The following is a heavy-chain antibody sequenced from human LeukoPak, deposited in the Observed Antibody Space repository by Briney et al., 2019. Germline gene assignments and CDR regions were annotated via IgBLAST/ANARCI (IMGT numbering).Heavy chain of an antibody. V-gene: IGHV4-34*01. CDR2: INHSGST. J-gene: IGHJ6*03. CDR1: GGSFSGYY. Sequence: SETLSLTCAVYGGSFSGYYWSWIRQPPGKGLGWIGEINHSGSTNYNPSLKSRVTISVDTSKNQFSLKLSSVTAADTAVYYCARVKVRGSGSYYMDVWGKGTTVTISS. CDR3: ARVKVRGSGSYYMDV. D-gene: IGHD3-10*01.